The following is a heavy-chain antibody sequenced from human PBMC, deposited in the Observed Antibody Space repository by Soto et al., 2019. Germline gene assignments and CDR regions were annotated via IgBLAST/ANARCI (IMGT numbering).Heavy chain of an antibody. V-gene: IGHV4-59*01. CDR1: GGSISSYY. D-gene: IGHD3-3*01. Sequence: SETLSLTCTVSGGSISSYYWSWIRQPPGKGLEWIGYIYYSGSTNYNPSLKSRVTISVDTSKNQFSLKLSSVTAADTAVYYCARAAPYYDFWSGPPYFDYWGQGTLVTVSS. CDR3: ARAAPYYDFWSGPPYFDY. CDR2: IYYSGST. J-gene: IGHJ4*02.